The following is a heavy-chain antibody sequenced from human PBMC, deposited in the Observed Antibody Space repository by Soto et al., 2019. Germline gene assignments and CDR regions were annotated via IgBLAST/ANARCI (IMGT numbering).Heavy chain of an antibody. J-gene: IGHJ4*02. Sequence: EVQLLESGGGLVQPGGSLRLSCAASGFTFSSYAMSWVRQAPGKGLEWVSAISGSGGSTYYADSVKGRFTISRDNSKNTLYLQMNSLRAEEPAVYYCAKESANYDILTGYDYWGQGTLVTVSS. CDR3: AKESANYDILTGYDY. V-gene: IGHV3-23*01. D-gene: IGHD3-9*01. CDR2: ISGSGGST. CDR1: GFTFSSYA.